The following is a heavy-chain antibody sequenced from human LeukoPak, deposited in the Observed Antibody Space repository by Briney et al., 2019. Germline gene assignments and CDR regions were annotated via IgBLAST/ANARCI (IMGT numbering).Heavy chain of an antibody. Sequence: GGSLRLSCAASGFTFSSYSMNWVRQAPGKGLEWVSSISSSSSYIYYAGSVKGRFTISRHNAKNSLYLQMNSLRAEDTAVYYCARISSSWHYFDYWGQGTLVTVSS. CDR1: GFTFSSYS. V-gene: IGHV3-21*01. CDR2: ISSSSSYI. J-gene: IGHJ4*02. CDR3: ARISSSWHYFDY. D-gene: IGHD6-13*01.